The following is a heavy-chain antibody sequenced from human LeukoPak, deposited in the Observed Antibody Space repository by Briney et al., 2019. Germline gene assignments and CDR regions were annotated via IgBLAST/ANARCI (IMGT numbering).Heavy chain of an antibody. J-gene: IGHJ4*02. CDR2: INHSGST. Sequence: SETLSLTCAVYGGSFSGYYWSWIRQPPGKGLEWIGEINHSGSTNYNPSLKSRVTISVDTSKNQFSLKLSSVPAADTAVYYCARGPPRPNYDFWSGYYTRSAFDYWGQGTLVTVSS. CDR1: GGSFSGYY. V-gene: IGHV4-34*01. D-gene: IGHD3-3*01. CDR3: ARGPPRPNYDFWSGYYTRSAFDY.